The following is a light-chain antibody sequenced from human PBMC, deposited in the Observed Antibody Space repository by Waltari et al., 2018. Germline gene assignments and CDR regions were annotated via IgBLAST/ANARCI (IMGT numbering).Light chain of an antibody. V-gene: IGLV1-40*01. CDR3: QSFDSSLDGYV. J-gene: IGLJ1*01. CDR2: ANK. Sequence: QSVLTRPPSVSGAPGQRVTISCTGRRSNIGSYYHVPWYQHLPGTAPKVLIYANKNRPPGVPDRFSGSKSGASASLAITGLQAEDEADYYCQSFDSSLDGYVFGTGTKVTVL. CDR1: RSNIGSYYH.